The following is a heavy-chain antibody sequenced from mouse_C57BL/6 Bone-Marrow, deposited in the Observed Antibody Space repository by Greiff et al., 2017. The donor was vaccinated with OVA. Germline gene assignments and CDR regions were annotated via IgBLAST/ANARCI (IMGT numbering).Heavy chain of an antibody. D-gene: IGHD1-1*01. CDR1: GFTFSSYT. CDR3: ARPRITTVVEGYFDV. J-gene: IGHJ1*03. Sequence: EVKLMESGGGLVKPGGSLKLSCAASGFTFSSYTMSWVRQTPEKRLEWVATISGGGGNTYYPDSVKGRFTISRDNAKNTLYLQMSSLRSEDTALYYCARPRITTVVEGYFDVWGTGTTVTVSS. CDR2: ISGGGGNT. V-gene: IGHV5-9*01.